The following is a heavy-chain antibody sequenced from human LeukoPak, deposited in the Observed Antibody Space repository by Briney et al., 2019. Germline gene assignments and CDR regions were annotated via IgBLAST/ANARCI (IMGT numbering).Heavy chain of an antibody. CDR3: ARSFYDILIGYYQYFDY. CDR2: IYRDGSS. J-gene: IGHJ4*02. Sequence: GGSLRLSCVASGLSVSSNYMSWVRQAPGKGLEWVSVIYRDGSSYYAESVKGRFTISRDNSKNTLYIQMNSLRAVDTAVYYCARSFYDILIGYYQYFDYWGQGTLVTVSS. CDR1: GLSVSSNY. V-gene: IGHV3-66*01. D-gene: IGHD3-9*01.